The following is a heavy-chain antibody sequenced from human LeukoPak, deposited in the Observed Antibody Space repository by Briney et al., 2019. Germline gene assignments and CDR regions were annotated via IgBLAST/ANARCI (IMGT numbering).Heavy chain of an antibody. CDR3: ARGVSGHYYYYMDV. J-gene: IGHJ6*03. CDR2: IYSGGST. D-gene: IGHD3-10*01. Sequence: PGGSLRLSCAASGFTVSSNYMSWVRQAPGKGLEWVSVIYSGGSTYYADSVKGRFTISRDNSKNTLYLQMNSLRAEDTAVYYCARGVSGHYYYYMDVWGKGTAVTVSS. CDR1: GFTVSSNY. V-gene: IGHV3-53*01.